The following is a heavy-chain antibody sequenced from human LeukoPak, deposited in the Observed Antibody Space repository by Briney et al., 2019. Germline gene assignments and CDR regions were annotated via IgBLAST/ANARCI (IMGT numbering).Heavy chain of an antibody. D-gene: IGHD3-3*01. CDR1: GFTFGKYW. J-gene: IGHJ4*02. Sequence: GGSLRLSCVASGFTFGKYWMSWVRQAAGKGLEWVANIKLDGSEKNYVDSVKGRFTISRDNTKNSLYLQMNSLRVEDTAVFYCARDQYDTWSRRGNFDSWGQGTLVIVSS. CDR3: ARDQYDTWSRRGNFDS. CDR2: IKLDGSEK. V-gene: IGHV3-7*03.